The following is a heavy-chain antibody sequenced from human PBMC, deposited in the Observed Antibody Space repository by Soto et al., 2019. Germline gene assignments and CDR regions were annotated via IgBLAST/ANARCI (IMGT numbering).Heavy chain of an antibody. CDR1: GYSFTSYW. V-gene: IGHV5-51*01. D-gene: IGHD6-6*01. CDR2: IYPGDSDT. J-gene: IGHJ3*02. CDR3: ARPQDRIAARPMGAFDI. Sequence: GESLKISCKGSGYSFTSYWIGWVRQMPGKGLEWMGIIYPGDSDTRYSTSFQGQVTISADKSISTAYLQWSSLKASDTAMYYCARPQDRIAARPMGAFDIWGQGTMVTVSS.